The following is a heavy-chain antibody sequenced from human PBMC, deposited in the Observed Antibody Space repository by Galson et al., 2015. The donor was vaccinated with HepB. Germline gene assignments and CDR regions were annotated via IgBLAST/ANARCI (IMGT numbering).Heavy chain of an antibody. V-gene: IGHV2-5*02. CDR2: IYWDDAK. CDR1: GFSLSTSGVG. CDR3: AHLGHTSTFDY. J-gene: IGHJ4*02. Sequence: PALVKPTQTLTLTCTFSGFSLSTSGVGVGWIRQPPGKALEWLALIYWDDAKRYSPSLESRLTITKDTSKNQVVLTMTNMDPVDTATYYCAHLGHTSTFDYWGQGTLVTVSS.